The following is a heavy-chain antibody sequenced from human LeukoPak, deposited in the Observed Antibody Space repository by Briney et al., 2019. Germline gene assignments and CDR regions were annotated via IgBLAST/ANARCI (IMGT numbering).Heavy chain of an antibody. V-gene: IGHV4-34*01. CDR1: GGSFSGYY. D-gene: IGHD3-22*01. J-gene: IGHJ4*02. CDR3: ARGNSRYYYDSSGYYGY. CDR2: INHSGST. Sequence: SETLSLTCAVYGGSFSGYYWSWLRQPPGKGLEWIGEINHSGSTNYNPSLKSRVTISVDTSKNQFSLKLSSVTAADTAVYYCARGNSRYYYDSSGYYGYWGQGTLVTVSS.